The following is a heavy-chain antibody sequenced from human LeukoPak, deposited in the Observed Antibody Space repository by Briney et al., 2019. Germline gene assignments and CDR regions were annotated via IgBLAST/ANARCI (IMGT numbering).Heavy chain of an antibody. CDR1: GGSISSYY. CDR2: IYYSGST. V-gene: IGHV4-59*01. Sequence: PSETLSLTCTVSGGSISSYYWSWIRQPPGKGLEWIGYIYYSGSTNYNPSLKSRVTISVDTSKNQFSLKLSSVTAADTAVYYCARLRRYCSSTSCYYYGMDVWGQGTTVTVSS. J-gene: IGHJ6*02. CDR3: ARLRRYCSSTSCYYYGMDV. D-gene: IGHD2-2*01.